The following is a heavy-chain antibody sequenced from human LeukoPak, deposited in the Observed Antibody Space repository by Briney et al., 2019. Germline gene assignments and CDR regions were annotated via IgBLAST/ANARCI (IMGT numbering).Heavy chain of an antibody. J-gene: IGHJ4*02. V-gene: IGHV3-66*01. CDR3: ARTTPGYCSGGSCLGY. D-gene: IGHD2-15*01. CDR1: GITASSNY. Sequence: GGSLRLSCAASGITASSNYMSWVRQAPGKGLEWVSLIYSGGRTYYADSVKGRFTISRDKSKQTLYLQMNSLRAEDTAVYYCARTTPGYCSGGSCLGYWGQGTLVTVSS. CDR2: IYSGGRT.